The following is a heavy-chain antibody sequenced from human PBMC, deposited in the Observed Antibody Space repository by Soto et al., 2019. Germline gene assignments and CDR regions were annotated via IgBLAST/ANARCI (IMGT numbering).Heavy chain of an antibody. J-gene: IGHJ3*02. Sequence: LRLSCAASGFTFSSYGMHWVRQAPGKGLEWVAVIWYDGSNKYYADSVKGRFTISRDNSKNTLYLQMNSLRAEDTAVYYCARPGNWGWEAFDIWGQGTMVTVSS. D-gene: IGHD7-27*01. CDR2: IWYDGSNK. V-gene: IGHV3-33*08. CDR1: GFTFSSYG. CDR3: ARPGNWGWEAFDI.